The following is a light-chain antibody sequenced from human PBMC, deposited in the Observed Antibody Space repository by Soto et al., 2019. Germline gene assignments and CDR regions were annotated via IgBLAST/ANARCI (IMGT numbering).Light chain of an antibody. CDR2: EGT. V-gene: IGLV2-23*01. J-gene: IGLJ1*01. CDR3: SSYTSSSIYV. Sequence: QSVLTQPASASGSPGQSITVSCAGTSSDVGGYNLVSWYQQHPGKAPKLIIYEGTERPSGISPRFSGSKSGNTASLTISGLQAEDEADYYCSSYTSSSIYVFGSGTKVTVL. CDR1: SSDVGGYNL.